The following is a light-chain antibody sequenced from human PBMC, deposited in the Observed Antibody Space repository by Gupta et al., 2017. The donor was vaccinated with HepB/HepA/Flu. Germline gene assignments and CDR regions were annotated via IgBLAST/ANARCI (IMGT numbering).Light chain of an antibody. J-gene: IGKJ4*01. CDR3: QQYNNWPLT. CDR2: GAS. V-gene: IGKV3-15*01. Sequence: VMTQSPATLSVSPVERATLSCRASQSVSSTLAWYQQKPGQAPRLLIYGASTSATGIPARFSGSGSGTEFTLTISSLQSEDFAVYYCQQYNNWPLTFGXGTKVEIK. CDR1: QSVSST.